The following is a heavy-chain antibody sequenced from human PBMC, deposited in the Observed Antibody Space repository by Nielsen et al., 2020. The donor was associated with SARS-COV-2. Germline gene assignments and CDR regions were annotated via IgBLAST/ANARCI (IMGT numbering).Heavy chain of an antibody. D-gene: IGHD7-27*01. J-gene: IGHJ4*02. V-gene: IGHV3-74*01. CDR2: VSMDGRGT. CDR1: GFTFGNYW. Sequence: GGSLRLSCAASGFTFGNYWMHWVRQATGKGLVWVARVSMDGRGTNYADSVKGRFTISRDNAENTLHLDMSSLRVGDSAVYYCTRDGHHWDLDNWGQGALVTVSS. CDR3: TRDGHHWDLDN.